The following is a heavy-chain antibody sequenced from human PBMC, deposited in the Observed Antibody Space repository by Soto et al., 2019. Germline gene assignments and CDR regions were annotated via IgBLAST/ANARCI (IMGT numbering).Heavy chain of an antibody. CDR1: GDSVSNIDAV. V-gene: IGHV6-1*01. J-gene: IGHJ4*02. CDR2: TYYRSRWHN. Sequence: SQTLSLTCAISGDSVSNIDAVWNWIRQSPSRGLEWLGRTYYRSRWHNEYALSVKSRITIHPDTSKNQVSLQLDSVTPEDTAVYYCARLIGNSWFVGWGQGTLVTVSS. D-gene: IGHD6-13*01. CDR3: ARLIGNSWFVG.